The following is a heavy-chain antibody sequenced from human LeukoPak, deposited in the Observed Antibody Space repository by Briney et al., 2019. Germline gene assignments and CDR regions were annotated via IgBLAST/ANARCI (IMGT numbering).Heavy chain of an antibody. J-gene: IGHJ4*02. CDR1: GGSISSYY. D-gene: IGHD2-2*01. CDR3: ARGKRDIVVVPAASFDY. CDR2: IYYSGST. V-gene: IGHV4-59*12. Sequence: SETLSLTCTVSGGSISSYYWSWIRQPPGKGLEWIGYIYYSGSTYYNPSLKSRVTISVDTSKNQFSLKLSSVTAADTAVYYCARGKRDIVVVPAASFDYWGQGTVVTVSS.